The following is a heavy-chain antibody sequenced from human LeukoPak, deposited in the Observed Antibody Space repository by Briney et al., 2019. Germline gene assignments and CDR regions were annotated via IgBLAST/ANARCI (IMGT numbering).Heavy chain of an antibody. CDR3: AKDYPSYDFWSGYNDLFYFDY. V-gene: IGHV3-30*02. Sequence: GGSLRLSCAASGFTFSSYGMHWVRQAPGKGLEWVAFIRYDGSNKYYADSVKGRFTISRDNSKNTLYLQMNSLRAEDTAVYYCAKDYPSYDFWSGYNDLFYFDYWGQGTLVTVSS. J-gene: IGHJ4*02. D-gene: IGHD3-3*01. CDR2: IRYDGSNK. CDR1: GFTFSSYG.